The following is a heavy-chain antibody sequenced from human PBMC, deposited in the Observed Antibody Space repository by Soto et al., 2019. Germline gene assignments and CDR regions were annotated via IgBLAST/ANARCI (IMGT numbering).Heavy chain of an antibody. CDR1: GFTFSGSA. D-gene: IGHD3-10*01. Sequence: GGSLRLSCAASGFTFSGSAMHWVRQASGKGLEWVGRIRSKANSYATAYAASVKGRFTISRDDSKNTAYLQMNSLKTEDTAVYYCTRHINMDRGNKCFDPWGQGTLVTVSS. J-gene: IGHJ5*02. CDR3: TRHINMDRGNKCFDP. CDR2: IRSKANSYAT. V-gene: IGHV3-73*01.